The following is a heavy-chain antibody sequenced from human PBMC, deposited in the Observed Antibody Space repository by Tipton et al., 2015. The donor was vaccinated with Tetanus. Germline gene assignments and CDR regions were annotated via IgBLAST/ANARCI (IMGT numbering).Heavy chain of an antibody. Sequence: TLSLTCAVSGASISSIYSWSWIRQPPGKGLEWIGYVFRSGSADYNPSLKSRVNISLDRSENQISLMLTSVTAADTAVYFCSRALGSTDPQQPGVYFFYYYGMDVWGHGTTVTVSS. CDR1: GASISSIYS. J-gene: IGHJ6*02. D-gene: IGHD2-2*01. CDR2: VFRSGSA. CDR3: SRALGSTDPQQPGVYFFYYYGMDV. V-gene: IGHV4-30-2*01.